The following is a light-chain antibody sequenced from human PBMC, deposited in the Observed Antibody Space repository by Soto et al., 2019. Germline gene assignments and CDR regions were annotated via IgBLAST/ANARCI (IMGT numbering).Light chain of an antibody. Sequence: QSALAQPASVSGSPGQSITISCTGTSSDVGSYNFVSWYQQHPGKAPKLMIYDVYRRPSGISNRFSGSKSGNMASLTISGLQAEDEADYYCSSYAGGGTFVLFGGGTKVTVL. V-gene: IGLV2-23*02. CDR2: DVY. CDR1: SSDVGSYNF. CDR3: SSYAGGGTFVL. J-gene: IGLJ2*01.